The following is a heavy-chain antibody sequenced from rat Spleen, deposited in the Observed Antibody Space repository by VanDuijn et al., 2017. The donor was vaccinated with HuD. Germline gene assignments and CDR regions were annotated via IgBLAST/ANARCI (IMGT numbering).Heavy chain of an antibody. D-gene: IGHD1-11*01. CDR3: ARPTEGIAWFAY. CDR1: GFTFNNYW. V-gene: IGHV5-31*01. CDR2: ISSDGGRN. J-gene: IGHJ3*01. Sequence: EVQLVESGGGLVQPGRSLKLSCVASGFTFNNYWMTWIRQAPTKGLEWVATISSDGGRNFYRDSVKGRFTISRDNAKSILFLEMDSLRSEDTATYYRARPTEGIAWFAYWGQGTLVTVSS.